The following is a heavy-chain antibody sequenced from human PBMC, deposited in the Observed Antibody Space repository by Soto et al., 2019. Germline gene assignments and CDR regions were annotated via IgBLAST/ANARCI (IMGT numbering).Heavy chain of an antibody. Sequence: SGPTLVNPTQTLTLTCTFSGFSLSTRGVAVGWFRQPPGKALEWLALIYWDEDKWYSPSLKSRLTITDDTSKNQVVLTMTNMEPVDTATYYCARGYSSGWYIWFDPWGQGTLVTVSS. J-gene: IGHJ5*02. D-gene: IGHD6-19*01. CDR1: GFSLSTRGVA. V-gene: IGHV2-5*02. CDR3: ARGYSSGWYIWFDP. CDR2: IYWDEDK.